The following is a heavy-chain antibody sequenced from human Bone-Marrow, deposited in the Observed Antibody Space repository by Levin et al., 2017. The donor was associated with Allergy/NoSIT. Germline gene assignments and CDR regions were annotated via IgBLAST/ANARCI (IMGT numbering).Heavy chain of an antibody. D-gene: IGHD3-16*01. V-gene: IGHV3-33*01. Sequence: GGSLRLSCEASGFTFSSYGMLWVRQAPGKGLEWVALIWHDGENKYYADSVKGRFTISRDNSKNTLYLEMNGLTVVDTAVYFCARDMKAYGMDVWGQGTAVTVSS. CDR3: ARDMKAYGMDV. CDR2: IWHDGENK. J-gene: IGHJ6*02. CDR1: GFTFSSYG.